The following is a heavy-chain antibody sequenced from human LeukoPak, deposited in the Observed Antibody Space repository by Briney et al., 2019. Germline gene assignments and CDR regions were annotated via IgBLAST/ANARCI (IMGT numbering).Heavy chain of an antibody. D-gene: IGHD5-18*01. J-gene: IGHJ4*02. V-gene: IGHV3-20*04. CDR3: ARGGPRGYSYGYEVGFDY. Sequence: AGGSLRLSCAASGYTFGDYGMSWVRHVPGKGLEWVSGTNRRGDITGYADFVKGRFTISRDNAKNSLYLQMNSLRAEDTAVYYCARGGPRGYSYGYEVGFDYWGQGTLVTVSS. CDR2: TNRRGDIT. CDR1: GYTFGDYG.